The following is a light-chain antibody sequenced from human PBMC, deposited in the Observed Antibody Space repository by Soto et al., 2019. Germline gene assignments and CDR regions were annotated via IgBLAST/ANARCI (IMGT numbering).Light chain of an antibody. J-gene: IGKJ1*01. CDR3: QESSECPRT. CDR2: GAS. V-gene: IGKV3-15*01. Sequence: EIVITQSPATLSVSRGERATLSCRASHSVSSNLAWYQQKPGQAPRLLLYGASTRATGVPARFSGSGSGTEFTLTIGGRQAVDFAVYYCQESSECPRTHGQGTKV. CDR1: HSVSSN.